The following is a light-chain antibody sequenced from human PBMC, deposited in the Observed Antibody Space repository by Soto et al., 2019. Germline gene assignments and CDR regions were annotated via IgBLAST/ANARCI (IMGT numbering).Light chain of an antibody. CDR2: EVS. Sequence: QSALTQPASVSGSPGQSITVSCTGTSSDIGAYDYVSWYQQHPGKAPKVIISEVSKRPSGVSHRFSGSKSGNTASLTISGLQAEDEADYYCSSYTSSSTRVFGGGTKLTVL. CDR3: SSYTSSSTRV. J-gene: IGLJ2*01. V-gene: IGLV2-14*01. CDR1: SSDIGAYDY.